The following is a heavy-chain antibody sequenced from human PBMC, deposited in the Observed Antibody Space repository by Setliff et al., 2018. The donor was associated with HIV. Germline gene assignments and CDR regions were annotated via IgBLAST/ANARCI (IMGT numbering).Heavy chain of an antibody. CDR3: VRGNPDYDILTGYWSYYFDY. V-gene: IGHV4-61*09. Sequence: KTSETLSLTCTVSGVSINSGNYYWGWIRQPAGKGLEWTGHIYTSGSTNYNPSLKSRVTISADTSNNQFSLRLTSMTAADTAVYYCVRGNPDYDILTGYWSYYFDYWGQGTLVTVSS. D-gene: IGHD3-9*01. CDR1: GVSINSGNYY. J-gene: IGHJ4*02. CDR2: IYTSGST.